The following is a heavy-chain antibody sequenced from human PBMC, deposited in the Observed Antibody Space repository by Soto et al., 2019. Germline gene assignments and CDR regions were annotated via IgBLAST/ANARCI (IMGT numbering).Heavy chain of an antibody. D-gene: IGHD2-2*01. CDR3: ARVDIVLVPAALYYFDY. CDR2: IIPIFGTA. J-gene: IGHJ4*02. V-gene: IGHV1-69*13. CDR1: GGTFSSYA. Sequence: SVKVSCKASGGTFSSYAISWVRQAPGQGLEWMGGIIPIFGTAIYAQKFQGRVTISSDESTSTAYMELSSLRSEDTAVYYCARVDIVLVPAALYYFDYWGQGTLVTVSS.